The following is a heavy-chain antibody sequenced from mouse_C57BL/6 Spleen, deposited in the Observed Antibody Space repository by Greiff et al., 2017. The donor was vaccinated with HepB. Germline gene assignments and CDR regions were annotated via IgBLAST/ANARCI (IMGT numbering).Heavy chain of an antibody. D-gene: IGHD2-3*01. J-gene: IGHJ4*01. V-gene: IGHV1-55*01. CDR1: GYTFTSYW. CDR2: IYPGSGST. Sequence: VQLQQPGAELVKPGASVKMSCKASGYTFTSYWITWVKQRPGQGLEWIGDIYPGSGSTNYNEKFKSKATLTVDTSSSTAYMQLSSLTSEDSAVYYCARSFYDGFYAMDYWGQGTSVTVSS. CDR3: ARSFYDGFYAMDY.